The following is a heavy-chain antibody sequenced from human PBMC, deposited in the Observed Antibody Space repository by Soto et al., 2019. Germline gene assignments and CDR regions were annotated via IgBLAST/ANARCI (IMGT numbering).Heavy chain of an antibody. CDR2: ISAYNGNT. Sequence: ASVKVSCKASGYTFTSYGISWVRQAPGQGLEWMGWISAYNGNTNYAQKLQGRVTMTTDTSTSTAYMELRSLRSDDTAVYYCARSPLYSNYVVMYNWFDPWGQGTLVTSPQ. CDR3: ARSPLYSNYVVMYNWFDP. CDR1: GYTFTSYG. J-gene: IGHJ5*02. V-gene: IGHV1-18*01. D-gene: IGHD4-4*01.